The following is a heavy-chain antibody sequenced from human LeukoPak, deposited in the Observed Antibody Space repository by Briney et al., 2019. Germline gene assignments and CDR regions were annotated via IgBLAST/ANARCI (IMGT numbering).Heavy chain of an antibody. J-gene: IGHJ6*03. CDR2: INWNGGST. CDR1: GFTFDDYG. Sequence: GGSLRLSCAASGFTFDDYGMSWVRQAPGKRLEWVSGINWNGGSTGYADSVKGRFTISRDNAKNSLYLQMNSLRAEDTALYYCARMPITMVRGVIYYYYMDVWGKGTTVTVSS. V-gene: IGHV3-20*04. D-gene: IGHD3-10*01. CDR3: ARMPITMVRGVIYYYYMDV.